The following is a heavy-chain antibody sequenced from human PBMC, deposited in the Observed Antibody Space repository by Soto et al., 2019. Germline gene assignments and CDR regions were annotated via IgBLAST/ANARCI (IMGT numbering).Heavy chain of an antibody. D-gene: IGHD2-8*02. CDR1: GGTFMNYV. CDR3: ATEAPGLHREVVSITHPGMDV. V-gene: IGHV1-69*01. Sequence: QVHLVQSGADVKKPGSSVKVSCKASGGTFMNYVLTWVRQAPGQGIEWMGGIIPVSRTPIYAQKFQGRVTITADESTSTVYMELSSLRSADTAVYYCATEAPGLHREVVSITHPGMDVWGQGTSVTVSS. CDR2: IIPVSRTP. J-gene: IGHJ6*02.